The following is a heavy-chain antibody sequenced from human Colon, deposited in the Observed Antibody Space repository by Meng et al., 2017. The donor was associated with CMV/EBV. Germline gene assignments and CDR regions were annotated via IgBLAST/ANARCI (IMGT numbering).Heavy chain of an antibody. V-gene: IGHV4-59*01. CDR1: GGSMSGYY. CDR3: SRDNYDLWSGYFTD. J-gene: IGHJ1*01. Sequence: SETLSLTCTVSGGSMSGYYWNWIRQPPGKGLEWIGYTYYSGSTKFNPSLKSRVTISIDTSKNQFSLKLSSVTAADTAVYYWSRDNYDLWSGYFTDWGQGMLVTVSS. CDR2: TYYSGST. D-gene: IGHD3/OR15-3a*01.